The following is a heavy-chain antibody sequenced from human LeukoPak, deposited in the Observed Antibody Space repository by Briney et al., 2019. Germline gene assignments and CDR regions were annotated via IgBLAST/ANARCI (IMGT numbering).Heavy chain of an antibody. CDR3: CAFWSGYSQTRYYYGMDV. J-gene: IGHJ6*02. CDR1: GGSISSYY. Sequence: NPSETLSLTCTVSGGSISSYYWSWIRQPAGKGLEWIGRIYTSGGTNYNPSLKSRVTMSVDTSKNQFSLKLSSVTAADTAVYYCCAFWSGYSQTRYYYGMDVWGQGTTVTVSS. CDR2: IYTSGGT. V-gene: IGHV4-4*07. D-gene: IGHD3-3*01.